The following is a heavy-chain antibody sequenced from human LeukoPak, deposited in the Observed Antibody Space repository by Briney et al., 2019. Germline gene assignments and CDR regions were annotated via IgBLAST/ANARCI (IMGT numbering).Heavy chain of an antibody. V-gene: IGHV1-18*04. CDR1: GYAFTSYG. CDR2: SSVYHSNT. CDR3: ARGLACSGGNCYGIIDY. Sequence: APVKLSCKASGYAFTSYGASWVRQSPGQGVEGMGWSSVYHSNTNYAPKLQARVTMTTDTSTSTAYMELRRMRSGDTAVYYCARGLACSGGNCYGIIDYWGQGTLVTVSS. J-gene: IGHJ4*02. D-gene: IGHD2-15*01.